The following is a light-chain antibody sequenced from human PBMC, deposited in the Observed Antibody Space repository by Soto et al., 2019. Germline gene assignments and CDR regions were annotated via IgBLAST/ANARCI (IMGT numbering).Light chain of an antibody. CDR2: QVS. CDR1: SSDVGRYNY. V-gene: IGLV2-14*01. J-gene: IGLJ1*01. Sequence: QSALTQPASVSGSPGQSITISCTGTSSDVGRYNYVSWYQQHPGKAPKLMIYQVSNRPSGVSNRFSGSKSGNTASLTISGLQAEDEADYYCCSYTSSSPYVFGTGTKVTVL. CDR3: CSYTSSSPYV.